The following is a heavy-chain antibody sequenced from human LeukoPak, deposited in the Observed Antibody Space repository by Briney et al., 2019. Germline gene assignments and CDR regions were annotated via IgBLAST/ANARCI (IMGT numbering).Heavy chain of an antibody. CDR2: ISSSSTI. CDR1: GFTFSSYS. Sequence: GGSLRLSCAASGFTFSSYSMNWVRQAPGKGLEWVSYISSSSTIYYADSVKGRFTISRDNAKNSLYLQMNSLRAEDTAVYYCAREGGYSYGSDYDAFDIWGQGTMVTVSS. J-gene: IGHJ3*02. V-gene: IGHV3-48*01. CDR3: AREGGYSYGSDYDAFDI. D-gene: IGHD5-18*01.